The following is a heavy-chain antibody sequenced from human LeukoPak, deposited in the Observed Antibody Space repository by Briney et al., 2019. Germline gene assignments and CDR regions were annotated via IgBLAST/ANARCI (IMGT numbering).Heavy chain of an antibody. Sequence: SQTLSLTCAVSGGSISSGGYSWSWIRQPPGKGLEWIGYIYYSGSTYYNPSLKSRVTISVDTSKNQFSLKLSSVTAADTAVYYCARVRGYCSSTSCYSNRKYYYYYYMDVWGKGTTVTVSS. CDR3: ARVRGYCSSTSCYSNRKYYYYYYMDV. V-gene: IGHV4-30-4*07. CDR2: IYYSGST. J-gene: IGHJ6*03. D-gene: IGHD2-2*01. CDR1: GGSISSGGYS.